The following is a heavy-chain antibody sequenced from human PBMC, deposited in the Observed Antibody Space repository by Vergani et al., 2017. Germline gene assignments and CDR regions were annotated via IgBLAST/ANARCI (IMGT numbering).Heavy chain of an antibody. J-gene: IGHJ5*02. CDR3: AGDTHSWQRADR. CDR1: FDSIRNLY. V-gene: IGHV4-59*11. Sequence: QVQLQESGPGLVKSSETLSLTCSVSFDSIRNLYCNWIRQPPGKGLEWIGSLSTTGGATHASHNPSLRRRVSISVDTSTSQFSLRLTSVTAADSAIYYCAGDTHSWQRADRWGQGLLVSVSS. D-gene: IGHD6-13*01. CDR2: LSTTGGA.